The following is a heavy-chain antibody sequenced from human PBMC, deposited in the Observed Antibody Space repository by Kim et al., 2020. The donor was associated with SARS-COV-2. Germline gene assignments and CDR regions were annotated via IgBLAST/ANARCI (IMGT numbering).Heavy chain of an antibody. CDR1: LFILTTYC. CDR3: TRGMFSDGFDV. CDR2: ISPFVTTT. Sequence: SLILSFSSSLFILTTYCINFFRQSPVNFLVCVSRISPFVTTTYYAYSLKFLFTMSRDNAENTLYLQMNSLRAEDTAVYYCTRGMFSDGFDVWGQGTTVTVSS. J-gene: IGHJ6*02. D-gene: IGHD3-10*02. V-gene: IGHV3-74*01.